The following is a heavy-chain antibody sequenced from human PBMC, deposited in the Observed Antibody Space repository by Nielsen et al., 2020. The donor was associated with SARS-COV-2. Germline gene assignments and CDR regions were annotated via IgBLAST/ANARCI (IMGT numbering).Heavy chain of an antibody. Sequence: GESLKISCSASGFTFSSYAMHWVRQAPGKGLESVSAISSNGGSTYYADSVKGRFTISRDNSQNTLYLQMSSLRAEDTAVYYCVKDQSIAAAGIVDYWGQGTLVTVSA. CDR2: ISSNGGST. CDR1: GFTFSSYA. D-gene: IGHD6-13*01. CDR3: VKDQSIAAAGIVDY. J-gene: IGHJ4*02. V-gene: IGHV3-64D*06.